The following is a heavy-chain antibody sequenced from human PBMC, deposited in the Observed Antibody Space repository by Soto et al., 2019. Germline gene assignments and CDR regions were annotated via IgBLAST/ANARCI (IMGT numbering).Heavy chain of an antibody. Sequence: GGSLRLSCAASGFTFSSYAMSWVRQAPGKGLEWVSAISGSGGSTYYADSVKGRFTISRDNSKNTLYLQMNSLRAEDTAVYYCAKTTDGSGSYYNLNWFDPWGQGTLVTVS. D-gene: IGHD3-10*01. CDR2: ISGSGGST. CDR3: AKTTDGSGSYYNLNWFDP. CDR1: GFTFSSYA. J-gene: IGHJ5*02. V-gene: IGHV3-23*01.